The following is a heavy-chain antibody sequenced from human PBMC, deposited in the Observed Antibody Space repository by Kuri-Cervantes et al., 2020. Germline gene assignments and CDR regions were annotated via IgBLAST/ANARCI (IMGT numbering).Heavy chain of an antibody. Sequence: LSLTCAASGFTFDDYAMHWVRQVPGRGLEWVSGIGWNSGTIGYADSVKGRFTISRDNAKNSLYLQMNSLRAEDTAVYYCARDRPYYYDSSGYWDYWGQGTLVTVSS. J-gene: IGHJ4*02. CDR2: IGWNSGTI. CDR1: GFTFDDYA. CDR3: ARDRPYYYDSSGYWDY. V-gene: IGHV3-9*01. D-gene: IGHD3-22*01.